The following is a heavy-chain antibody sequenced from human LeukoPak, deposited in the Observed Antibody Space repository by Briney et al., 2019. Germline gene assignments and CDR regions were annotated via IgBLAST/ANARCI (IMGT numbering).Heavy chain of an antibody. D-gene: IGHD5-12*01. CDR1: GYTFTDYY. Sequence: GASVKVSCKASGYTFTDYYIHWVRQAPGQGLEWMGWINPNSGATNSAQHFQGRVTMTRDTSVNTAHMELSRLTFDDTAVYFCARSRVTTIPNLDYWGQGILLTVSS. CDR3: ARSRVTTIPNLDY. CDR2: INPNSGAT. V-gene: IGHV1-2*02. J-gene: IGHJ4*02.